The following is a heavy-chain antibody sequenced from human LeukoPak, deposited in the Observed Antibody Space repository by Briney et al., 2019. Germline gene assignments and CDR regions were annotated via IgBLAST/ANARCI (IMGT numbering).Heavy chain of an antibody. D-gene: IGHD3-16*02. CDR2: ISSSSSYI. CDR3: ARDGRYYDYVWGSYQVDPFDY. J-gene: IGHJ4*02. Sequence: GGSLRLSCAASGFTFSSYSMNWVRQAPGKGLEWVSSISSSSSYIYYADSVKGRYTISRDNAKNSLYLQMNSLRAEDTAVYYCARDGRYYDYVWGSYQVDPFDYWGQGTLVTVSS. CDR1: GFTFSSYS. V-gene: IGHV3-21*01.